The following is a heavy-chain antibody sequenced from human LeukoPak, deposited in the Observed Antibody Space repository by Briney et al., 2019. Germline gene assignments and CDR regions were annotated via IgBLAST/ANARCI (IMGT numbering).Heavy chain of an antibody. D-gene: IGHD4-17*01. CDR3: ARVWGDYGHYFFDY. Sequence: PSETLSLTCTVSGGSISSDYWSWIRQPAGKGLEWIGHIYTSGNTNYNPSLKSPVTISVDKSKNQFSLKLSSVTAADTAVYYCARVWGDYGHYFFDYWGQGALVTVSS. V-gene: IGHV4-4*07. J-gene: IGHJ4*02. CDR2: IYTSGNT. CDR1: GGSISSDY.